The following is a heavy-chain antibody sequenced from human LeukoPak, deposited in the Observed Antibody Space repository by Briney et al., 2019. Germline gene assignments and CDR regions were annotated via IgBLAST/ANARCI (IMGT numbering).Heavy chain of an antibody. J-gene: IGHJ4*02. CDR1: CYTFTNYG. CDR2: ISANNGNT. V-gene: IGHV1-18*01. D-gene: IGHD7-27*01. CDR3: SRGLGISPEIPFDY. Sequence: ASVTVSFKAACYTFTNYGISWVRQAPGQGLEWMGWISANNGNTNYAQKLQGRVTMTTDTSTSTSYMELRSLRSSHTAVYHCSRGLGISPEIPFDYWGQGTLVAVSS.